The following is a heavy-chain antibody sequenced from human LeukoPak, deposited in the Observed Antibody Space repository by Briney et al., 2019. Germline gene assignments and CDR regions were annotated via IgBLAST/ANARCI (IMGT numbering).Heavy chain of an antibody. D-gene: IGHD3-22*01. V-gene: IGHV4-39*07. CDR3: ARGGYYYGY. Sequence: KASETLSLTCTVSGGSISSSSYYWGWIRQPPGKGLEWIGNIYYSGSTNYNPSLKSRVTISVDTSKNQFSLKLSSVTAADTAVYYCARGGYYYGYWGQGTLVTVSS. CDR1: GGSISSSSYY. J-gene: IGHJ4*02. CDR2: IYYSGST.